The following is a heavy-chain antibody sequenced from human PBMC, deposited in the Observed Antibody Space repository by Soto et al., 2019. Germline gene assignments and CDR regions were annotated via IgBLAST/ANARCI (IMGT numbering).Heavy chain of an antibody. Sequence: GASVKVSCKASGGTFSSYAISWVRQAPGQGLEWMGGIIPIFGTANYAQKFQGRVTITADKSTSTAYMELSSLRSEDTAVYYCARAVEMYSRTWYPIYWGQGTLVTVSS. CDR2: IIPIFGTA. V-gene: IGHV1-69*06. CDR3: ARAVEMYSRTWYPIY. J-gene: IGHJ4*02. D-gene: IGHD2-15*01. CDR1: GGTFSSYA.